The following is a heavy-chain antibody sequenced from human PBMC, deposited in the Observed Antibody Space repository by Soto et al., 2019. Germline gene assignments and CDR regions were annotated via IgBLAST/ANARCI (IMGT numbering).Heavy chain of an antibody. CDR3: VGASGVNPVDY. Sequence: EVQLLESGGGWVQPGGSLRLSCAASGFTFSSYSMSWVRQAPGKGLEWVSYISSAGSATFYADSVKGRFTISRDNAKNSLFLQMNSLSAEDTALYYCVGASGVNPVDYWGQGTLVTVSS. CDR1: GFTFSSYS. D-gene: IGHD3-10*01. CDR2: ISSAGSAT. V-gene: IGHV3-48*04. J-gene: IGHJ4*02.